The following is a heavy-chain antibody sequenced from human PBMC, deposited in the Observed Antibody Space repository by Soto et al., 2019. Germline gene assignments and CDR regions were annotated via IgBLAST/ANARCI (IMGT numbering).Heavy chain of an antibody. D-gene: IGHD3-10*01. CDR1: GYTFTNYG. CDR2: ISHWGKT. Sequence: GASVKVSCKASGYTFTNYGITWVRQAPGLGLEWMGWISHWGKTDYAQKFQGRVTMTTDSSASTAFMELRSLRSDDTAMYFCARDLDGSGSYYTDYWGQGTLVTVSS. V-gene: IGHV1-18*01. J-gene: IGHJ4*02. CDR3: ARDLDGSGSYYTDY.